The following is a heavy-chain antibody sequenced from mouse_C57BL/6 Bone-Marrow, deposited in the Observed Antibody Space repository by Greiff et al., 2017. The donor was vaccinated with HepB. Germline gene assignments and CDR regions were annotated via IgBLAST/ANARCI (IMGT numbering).Heavy chain of an antibody. CDR3: ARLPAWFAY. Sequence: VQLKESGGDLVKPGGSLKLSCAASGFTFSSYGMSWVRQTPDKRLEWVATISSGGSYTYYPDSVKGRFTISRDNAKNTLYLQMSRLKSEDTAMYYCARLPAWFAYWGQGTLVTVSA. CDR1: GFTFSSYG. J-gene: IGHJ3*01. V-gene: IGHV5-6*01. CDR2: ISSGGSYT.